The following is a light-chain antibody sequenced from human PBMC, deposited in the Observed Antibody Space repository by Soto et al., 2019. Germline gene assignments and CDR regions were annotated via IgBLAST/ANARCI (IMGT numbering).Light chain of an antibody. Sequence: EIVMTQSPANLSVSPGERATLSCRASQSVSSNLAWYQQKPGQAPRLLIYGASTRATGIPARFSGSGSGTEFTLTISSLQSEDFAVYYCQHYNTCPRTFGQGTKVEIK. CDR1: QSVSSN. CDR3: QHYNTCPRT. J-gene: IGKJ1*01. V-gene: IGKV3-15*01. CDR2: GAS.